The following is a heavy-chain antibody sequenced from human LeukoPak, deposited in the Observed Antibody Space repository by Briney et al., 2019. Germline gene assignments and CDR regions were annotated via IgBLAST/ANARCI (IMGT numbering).Heavy chain of an antibody. V-gene: IGHV3-21*01. J-gene: IGHJ5*02. D-gene: IGHD6-13*01. CDR2: ISSSSSYI. CDR1: GFTFSSYS. Sequence: PGGSLRLSCAASGFTFSSYSMNWVRQAPGKGLEWVSSISSSSSYIYHADSVKGRFTISRDNAKNSLYLQMNSLRAEDTAVYYCARDRIAAGNWFDPWGQGTLVTVSS. CDR3: ARDRIAAGNWFDP.